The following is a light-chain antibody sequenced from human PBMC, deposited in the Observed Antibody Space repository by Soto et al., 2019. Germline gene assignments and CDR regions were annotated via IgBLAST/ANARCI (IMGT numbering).Light chain of an antibody. CDR2: AAS. J-gene: IGKJ4*01. V-gene: IGKV1-12*01. Sequence: DIPMTQSPSSVSASVVDRVTITCRASQGIGNWLAWYQQKPGKAPKLLVYAASSLQSGVPSRFSGSGSGTDFTLTISSLQPEDFATYYCQQSNNFPRLTFCGGTKVDIK. CDR3: QQSNNFPRLT. CDR1: QGIGNW.